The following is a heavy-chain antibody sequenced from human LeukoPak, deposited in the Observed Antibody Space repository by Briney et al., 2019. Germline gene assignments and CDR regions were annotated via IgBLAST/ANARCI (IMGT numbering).Heavy chain of an antibody. CDR3: GRVYCSTTSCYDYYDYYMDV. Sequence: GGSLRLSCAASAFRFDDYGMSWVRHVPGKGLEWVSGTNWDGASTGYADSVKGRFTISRDNVKNFLYLQMNSLRVEDTALYFCGRVYCSTTSCYDYYDYYMDVWGKGTTVTVSS. CDR1: AFRFDDYG. V-gene: IGHV3-20*04. D-gene: IGHD2-2*01. J-gene: IGHJ6*03. CDR2: TNWDGAST.